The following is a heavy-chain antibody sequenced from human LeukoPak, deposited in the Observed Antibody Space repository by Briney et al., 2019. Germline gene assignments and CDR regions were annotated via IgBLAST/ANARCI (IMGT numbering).Heavy chain of an antibody. CDR1: GFTFSSYA. D-gene: IGHD2-15*01. V-gene: IGHV3-23*01. CDR3: AKGARYCSGGSCFDEYYFDY. J-gene: IGHJ4*02. CDR2: ISGSGGST. Sequence: GGSLRLSCAASGFTFSSYAMSWVRQAPGKGLEWVSAISGSGGSTYYADSVKGRFTISRDNSKNTLYLQMNSLRAEDTAVYFCAKGARYCSGGSCFDEYYFDYWGQGTLVTVSS.